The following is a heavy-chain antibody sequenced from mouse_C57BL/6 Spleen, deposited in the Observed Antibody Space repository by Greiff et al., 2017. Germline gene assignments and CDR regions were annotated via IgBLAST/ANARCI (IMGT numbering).Heavy chain of an antibody. Sequence: VQLQQSGPELVKPGASVKISCKASGYTFTDYYMNWVKQSHGKSLEWIGDINPNNGGTSYNQKFKGKATLTVDKSSSTAYMELRSLTSEDSAVYYCARGRYSSPWFAYWGQGTLVTVSA. V-gene: IGHV1-26*01. CDR1: GYTFTDYY. CDR3: ARGRYSSPWFAY. D-gene: IGHD3-2*02. CDR2: INPNNGGT. J-gene: IGHJ3*01.